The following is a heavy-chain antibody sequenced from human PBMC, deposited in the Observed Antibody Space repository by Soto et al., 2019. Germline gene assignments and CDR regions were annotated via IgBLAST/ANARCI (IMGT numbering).Heavy chain of an antibody. Sequence: GGSLRLSCAASGFTFSSYGMHWVRRAPGKGLEWVAVISYDESNKYYADSVKGRFTISRDNSKNTLFLQMNSLRAEDTAVFYCAKDQHVQYPFLTTYFPDALDLWGHGTKVTVS. D-gene: IGHD3-9*01. V-gene: IGHV3-30*18. CDR1: GFTFSSYG. J-gene: IGHJ3*01. CDR3: AKDQHVQYPFLTTYFPDALDL. CDR2: ISYDESNK.